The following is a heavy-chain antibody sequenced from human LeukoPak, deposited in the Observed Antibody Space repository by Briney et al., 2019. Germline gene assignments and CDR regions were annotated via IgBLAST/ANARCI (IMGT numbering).Heavy chain of an antibody. CDR1: GDSISSYH. J-gene: IGHJ4*02. V-gene: IGHV4-59*01. CDR2: IYYSGST. Sequence: SETLSLTCTVSGDSISSYHWSWIRQPPGKGLEWIGYIYYSGSTKYNPSLKNRVTISVDASKNQFSLKLTSVTAADTAMYYCAIDSARGKGGGVLLWNWGQGTLVTVSS. D-gene: IGHD3-10*01. CDR3: AIDSARGKGGGVLLWN.